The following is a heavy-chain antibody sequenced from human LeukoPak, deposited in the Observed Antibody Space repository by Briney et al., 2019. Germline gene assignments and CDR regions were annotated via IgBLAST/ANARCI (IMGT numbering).Heavy chain of an antibody. CDR2: IWYDGSNK. CDR3: ARIEAGYSSTFDSYYFDY. V-gene: IGHV3-33*01. CDR1: GFTFSSYG. D-gene: IGHD6-13*01. Sequence: PGGSLRLSCAASGFTFSSYGMHWVRQAPGKGLEWVAVIWYDGSNKYYADSVKGRFTISRDDSKNTLYLQMNSLRAEDTAVYYCARIEAGYSSTFDSYYFDYWGQGTLVTVSS. J-gene: IGHJ4*02.